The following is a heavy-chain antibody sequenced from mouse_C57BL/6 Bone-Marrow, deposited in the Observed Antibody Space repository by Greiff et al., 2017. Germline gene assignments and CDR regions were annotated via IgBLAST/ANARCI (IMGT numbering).Heavy chain of an antibody. CDR2: IHPNSGST. CDR3: ARYNGYYQYYLDY. V-gene: IGHV1-64*01. Sequence: VQLQQPGAELVKPGASVKLSCKASGYTFTSYWMHWVKQRPGQGLEWIGMIHPNSGSTNYNEKFKSKATLTVDKSSITAYMQLSSLTSEDSAVYYCARYNGYYQYYLDYWGQGTTLTVSS. CDR1: GYTFTSYW. J-gene: IGHJ2*01. D-gene: IGHD2-3*01.